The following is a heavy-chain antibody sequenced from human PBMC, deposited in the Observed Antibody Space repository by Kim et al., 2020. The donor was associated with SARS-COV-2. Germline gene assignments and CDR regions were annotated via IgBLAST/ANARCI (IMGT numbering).Heavy chain of an antibody. J-gene: IGHJ4*02. CDR3: ARDRNTMVRGVMDY. V-gene: IGHV1-46*01. D-gene: IGHD3-10*01. Sequence: AQKFQGRVTMTRETSTSTVYMELSSLRSEDTAVYYCARDRNTMVRGVMDYWGQGTLVTVSS.